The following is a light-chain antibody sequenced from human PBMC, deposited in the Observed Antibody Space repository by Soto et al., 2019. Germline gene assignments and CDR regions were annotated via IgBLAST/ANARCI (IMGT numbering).Light chain of an antibody. Sequence: QAVVTQPPSVSGAPGQRVTISCTGSSSNIGAGYDVHWYQQLPGTAPKVLIYGNSNRPSGVPDRFSGSKSGTSASLAITGLQAEDEADYYCCSYGGGYTPLVFGGGTKLTVL. CDR1: SSNIGAGYD. V-gene: IGLV1-40*01. CDR2: GNS. J-gene: IGLJ2*01. CDR3: CSYGGGYTPLV.